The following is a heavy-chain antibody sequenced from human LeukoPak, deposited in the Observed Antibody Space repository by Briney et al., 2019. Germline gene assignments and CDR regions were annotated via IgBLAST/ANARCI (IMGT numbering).Heavy chain of an antibody. CDR3: ARWYSSGWAFDY. CDR2: IHYSGST. D-gene: IGHD6-19*01. CDR1: GGTISSYY. V-gene: IGHV4-59*08. J-gene: IGHJ4*02. Sequence: SETLSLTCTVSGGTISSYYWNWIRQPPGKGLEWIGYIHYSGSTKYNPSLKSRATISVDTSKNQFSLKLSSVTAADTAVYYCARWYSSGWAFDYWGQGTLVTVSS.